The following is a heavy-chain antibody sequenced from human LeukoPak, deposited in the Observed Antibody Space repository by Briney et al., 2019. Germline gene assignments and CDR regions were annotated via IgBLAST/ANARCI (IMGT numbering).Heavy chain of an antibody. CDR2: MNPNSGNT. V-gene: IGHV1-8*01. Sequence: ASVKVSCKASGYTFTSYDINWVRQATGQGLEWMGWMNPNSGNTGYAQKFQGRVTMTRNTSISTAYMELSSLRSEDTAVYYCARAYSGYDYYYYYYMDVWGKGTRSPSP. J-gene: IGHJ6*03. D-gene: IGHD5-12*01. CDR3: ARAYSGYDYYYYYYMDV. CDR1: GYTFTSYD.